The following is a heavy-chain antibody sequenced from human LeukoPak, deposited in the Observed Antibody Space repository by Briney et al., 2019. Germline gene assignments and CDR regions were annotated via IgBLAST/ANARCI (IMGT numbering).Heavy chain of an antibody. CDR1: GITFSSHA. J-gene: IGHJ6*03. D-gene: IGHD5-24*01. Sequence: GGSLRLSCAASGITFSSHAMSWVRQAPGQGLEWVSLISGSGGHTYYGDSVKGRFTISRDNSTNRLYLQMNSLRPEDTAVYYCAKGGAATMRDGYNYYYYYMEVWGRGTTVTVSS. CDR2: ISGSGGHT. CDR3: AKGGAATMRDGYNYYYYYMEV. V-gene: IGHV3-23*01.